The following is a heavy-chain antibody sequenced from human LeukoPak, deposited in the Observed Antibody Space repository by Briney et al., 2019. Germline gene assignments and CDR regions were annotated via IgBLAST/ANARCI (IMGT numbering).Heavy chain of an antibody. V-gene: IGHV1-18*01. CDR2: ISAYNGNT. Sequence: ASVKVSCKASGYTFTSYGISWVRQAPGQGLEWMGWISAYNGNTNYAQKLQGRVTMTTDTSTSTAYMELRSLRSDDTAVYYCAGDGYCSSTSCYTDYFDYWGQGTLVTVSS. CDR1: GYTFTSYG. D-gene: IGHD2-2*02. J-gene: IGHJ4*02. CDR3: AGDGYCSSTSCYTDYFDY.